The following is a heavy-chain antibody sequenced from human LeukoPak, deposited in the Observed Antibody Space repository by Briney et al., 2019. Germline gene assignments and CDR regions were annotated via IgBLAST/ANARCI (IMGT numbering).Heavy chain of an antibody. CDR1: GFTFGDYA. CDR3: AKWGSGSYYKGSFDY. J-gene: IGHJ4*02. D-gene: IGHD3-10*01. CDR2: ISGSGEST. V-gene: IGHV3-23*01. Sequence: GGSLRLSCTASGFTFGDYAMSWVRQAPGKGLEWVSTISGSGESTYYADSVKGRFTISRDNSKNTLYLQMNSLRAEDTAVYYCAKWGSGSYYKGSFDYWGQGTLVTVSS.